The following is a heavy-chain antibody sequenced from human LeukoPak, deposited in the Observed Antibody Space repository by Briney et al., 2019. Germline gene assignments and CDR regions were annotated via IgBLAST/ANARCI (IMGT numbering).Heavy chain of an antibody. CDR1: GGSIISYY. V-gene: IGHV4-59*01. J-gene: IGHJ4*02. CDR2: IYYSGST. CDR3: ARIYSSGWSFDY. Sequence: SETLSLTCTVSGGSIISYYWSWIREPPRKGLGWIGYIYYSGSTNYNPSPKSRVTISVDTSKNQFSLKLSSVTAADTAVYYCARIYSSGWSFDYWGQGALVTVSS. D-gene: IGHD6-19*01.